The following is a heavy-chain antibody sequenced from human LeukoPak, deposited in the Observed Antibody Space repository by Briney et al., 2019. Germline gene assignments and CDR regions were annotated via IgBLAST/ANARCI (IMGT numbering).Heavy chain of an antibody. CDR3: AKEYGDTPYCFHY. V-gene: IGHV3-23*01. J-gene: IGHJ4*02. CDR2: LSDSGGAT. Sequence: GGSLRLSCAASGFTFSTSVMAWVRQAPGKGLQWVASLSDSGGATYYADSVKGRFTISRDNSKNTLYLQMNSLRAEDTAVYYCAKEYGDTPYCFHYWGQGTLVTVSS. CDR1: GFTFSTSV. D-gene: IGHD4-17*01.